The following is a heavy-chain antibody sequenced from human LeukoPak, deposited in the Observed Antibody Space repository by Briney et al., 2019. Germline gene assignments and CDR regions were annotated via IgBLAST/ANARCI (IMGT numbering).Heavy chain of an antibody. CDR2: ISCSSSYI. CDR3: ARDYSGSYYYYYGMDV. V-gene: IGHV3-21*01. J-gene: IGHJ6*02. CDR1: GFTFSIYS. D-gene: IGHD1-26*01. Sequence: GGSLRLSCAASGFTFSIYSMHWVRQAPGKGLEWVSSISCSSSYIYYTDSVKGRFTISRDNAKNTLYLQMNSLRAEDTAVYYCARDYSGSYYYYYGMDVWGQGTTVTVSS.